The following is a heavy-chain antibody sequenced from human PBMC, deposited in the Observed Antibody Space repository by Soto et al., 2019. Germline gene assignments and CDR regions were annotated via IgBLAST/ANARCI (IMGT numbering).Heavy chain of an antibody. J-gene: IGHJ5*02. CDR2: IDWDDDK. CDR3: ARTRYSSGRGVWFDP. CDR1: GFSLSTSGMC. D-gene: IGHD6-19*01. V-gene: IGHV2-70*11. Sequence: SGPTLVNPTQTLTLTCTFSGFSLSTSGMCVSWIRQPPGKTLEWLARIDWDDDKYYSTSLKTRLTISKDTSKSQVVLTMTNMDPVDTATYYCARTRYSSGRGVWFDPWGEGTLVTVSS.